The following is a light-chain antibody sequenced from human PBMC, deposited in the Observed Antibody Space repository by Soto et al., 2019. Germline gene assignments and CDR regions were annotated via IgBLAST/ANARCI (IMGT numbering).Light chain of an antibody. J-gene: IGLJ1*01. CDR1: SSDVGSYNL. Sequence: QSVLTQPASLSGSPGQSITISCTGTSSDVGSYNLVSWYQQHPGKAPKLMIYEGSKRPSGVSNRFSGSKSGNTASLTISGLQAEDESDYYCCSSAGSSTSYVFGTGTKLTVL. CDR3: CSSAGSSTSYV. V-gene: IGLV2-23*01. CDR2: EGS.